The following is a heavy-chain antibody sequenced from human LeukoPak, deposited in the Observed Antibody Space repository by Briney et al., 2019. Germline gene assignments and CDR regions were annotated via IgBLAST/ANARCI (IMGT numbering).Heavy chain of an antibody. J-gene: IGHJ4*02. CDR3: ARDFWSGYYTD. D-gene: IGHD3-3*01. CDR1: GGSISSYY. Sequence: SETLSLTCTVSGGSISSYYWSWIRQPPGKGLEWIGYIYYSGSTNYNPSLKSRVTISVDTSKNQFSLKLSSVTAADTAVYYCARDFWSGYYTDRGQGTLVTVSS. V-gene: IGHV4-59*01. CDR2: IYYSGST.